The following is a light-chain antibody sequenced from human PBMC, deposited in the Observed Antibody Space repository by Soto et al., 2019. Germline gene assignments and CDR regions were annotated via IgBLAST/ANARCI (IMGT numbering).Light chain of an antibody. CDR1: QNINTW. Sequence: DIQVTQSPSTLSASVGDRVTIACRASQNINTWLAWYQQKPGKAPKLLIYKASNLESGVPSRFSGSGSGTEFTLTILSLQPADFATYYCQQYENSWTFGQGTKVESK. CDR3: QQYENSWT. V-gene: IGKV1-5*03. J-gene: IGKJ1*01. CDR2: KAS.